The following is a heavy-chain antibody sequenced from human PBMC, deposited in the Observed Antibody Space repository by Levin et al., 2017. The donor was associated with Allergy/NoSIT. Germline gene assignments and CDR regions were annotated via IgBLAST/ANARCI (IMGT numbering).Heavy chain of an antibody. CDR1: GFTFSSNW. CDR3: ARDTTNQGWYFDL. J-gene: IGHJ2*01. Sequence: GESLKISCAVSGFTFSSNWMSWVRQAPGKGLEWVANIKQDGSEKYYVDAVEGRFSIYRDNAKNSLYLQMNSLRDEDTAVYYCARDTTNQGWYFDLWGRGTQVTVSS. CDR2: IKQDGSEK. D-gene: IGHD1-14*01. V-gene: IGHV3-7*04.